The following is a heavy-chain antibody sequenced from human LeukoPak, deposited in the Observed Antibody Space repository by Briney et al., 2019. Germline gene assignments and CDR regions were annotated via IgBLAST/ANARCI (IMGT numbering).Heavy chain of an antibody. J-gene: IGHJ3*02. Sequence: SETLSLTCTVSGGSISSYCWSWIRQPAGKGLEWIGRIYTSGSTNYNPSLKSRVTLSLDTSKNQFSLELSSVTAADTALYYCARRSVVTAINFDTFDIWGQGTMVTVSS. CDR3: ARRSVVTAINFDTFDI. V-gene: IGHV4-4*07. CDR2: IYTSGST. D-gene: IGHD2-21*02. CDR1: GGSISSYC.